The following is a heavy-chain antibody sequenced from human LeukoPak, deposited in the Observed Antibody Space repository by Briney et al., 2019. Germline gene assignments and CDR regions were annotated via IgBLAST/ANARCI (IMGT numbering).Heavy chain of an antibody. D-gene: IGHD3-10*01. J-gene: IGHJ6*02. CDR3: ARGAPGYYYAMDV. CDR2: INHSGST. Sequence: SETLSLTCAVYGGSFSGYYWSWIRQPPGKGLEWIGEINHSGSTNYNPSLKSRVTISVDTSKNQISLKLSSVTAADTAVYYCARGAPGYYYAMDVWGQGTTVTVSS. CDR1: GGSFSGYY. V-gene: IGHV4-34*01.